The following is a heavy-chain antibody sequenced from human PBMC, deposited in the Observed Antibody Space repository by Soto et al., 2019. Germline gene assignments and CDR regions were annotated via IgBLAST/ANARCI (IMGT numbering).Heavy chain of an antibody. CDR3: ARGERGSSSWRRYYFDY. D-gene: IGHD6-13*01. V-gene: IGHV4-59*12. Sequence: SETLSLTCNVSGASIYTYYWNWIRQSPGKGLELIGYISDGGSTNYNPSLESRVTISVDTSKNQFSLKLSSVTAADTAVYYCARGERGSSSWRRYYFDYWGQGTLVTVSS. J-gene: IGHJ4*02. CDR2: ISDGGST. CDR1: GASIYTYY.